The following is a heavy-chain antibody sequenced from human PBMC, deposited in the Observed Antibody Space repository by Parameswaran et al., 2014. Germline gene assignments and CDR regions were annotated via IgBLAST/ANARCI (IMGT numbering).Heavy chain of an antibody. CDR2: INHSGST. Sequence: VRQAPGKGLEWIGEINHSGSTNYNPSLKSRVTISVDTSKNQFSLKLSSVTAADTAVYYCARGGLGYCSGGSCSRGYNWFDPWGQGTLVTVSS. D-gene: IGHD2-15*01. CDR3: ARGGLGYCSGGSCSRGYNWFDP. J-gene: IGHJ5*02. V-gene: IGHV4-34*01.